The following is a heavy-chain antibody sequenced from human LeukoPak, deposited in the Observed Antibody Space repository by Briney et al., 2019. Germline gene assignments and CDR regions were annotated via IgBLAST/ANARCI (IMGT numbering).Heavy chain of an antibody. D-gene: IGHD7-27*01. Sequence: GGSLRLSCEASGFTFSSNAMHWVRQAPGKGLEWVSSISSSSSYIYYADSVKGRFTISRDNAKNSLYLQMNSLRAEDTAVYYCAREGDSGDFDIWGQGTMVTVSS. CDR2: ISSSSSYI. V-gene: IGHV3-21*01. J-gene: IGHJ3*02. CDR1: GFTFSSNA. CDR3: AREGDSGDFDI.